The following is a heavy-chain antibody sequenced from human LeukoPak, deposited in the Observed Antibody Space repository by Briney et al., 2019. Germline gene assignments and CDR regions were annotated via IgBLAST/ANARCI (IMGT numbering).Heavy chain of an antibody. CDR2: IYHSGST. J-gene: IGHJ5*02. Sequence: PSETLSLTCTVSGGSISSSSYYWGWVRQPPGKGLEWIGCIYHSGSTYYNPSLKSRVTISVDTSKNQFSLKLSSVTAADTAVYYCARDGAGRHYYDSSGYSAGWFDPWGQGTLVTVSS. CDR1: GGSISSSSYY. V-gene: IGHV4-39*07. D-gene: IGHD3-22*01. CDR3: ARDGAGRHYYDSSGYSAGWFDP.